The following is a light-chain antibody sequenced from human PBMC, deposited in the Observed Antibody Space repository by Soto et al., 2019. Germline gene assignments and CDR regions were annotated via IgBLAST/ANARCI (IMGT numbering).Light chain of an antibody. CDR3: GAWDRGLKAGV. CDR2: END. J-gene: IGLJ3*02. V-gene: IGLV1-51*02. CDR1: SSNIGRNY. Sequence: QSVLTQPPSVSAAPGEKVTISCSGSSSNIGRNYVSWYQQLPGSAPKLLIYENDRRPSGIPDRFSGSKSGTTATLGITGLQTGDEADHYCGAWDRGLKAGVFGGGTQLTVL.